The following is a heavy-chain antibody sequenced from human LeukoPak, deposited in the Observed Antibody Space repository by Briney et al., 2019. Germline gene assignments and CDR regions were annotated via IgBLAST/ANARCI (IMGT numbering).Heavy chain of an antibody. D-gene: IGHD3-3*01. V-gene: IGHV3-30-3*01. J-gene: IGHJ4*02. CDR3: AKGYSFWSGYHSADY. CDR2: ISYDGSYK. CDR1: GFTFSSYA. Sequence: PGGSLRLSCAASGFTFSSYAMHWVRQAPGKGLEWVAVISYDGSYKYHADSMKGRFTISRDNSKNTLFLQMNSLRDEDTAVYYCAKGYSFWSGYHSADYWGQGTLVTVSS.